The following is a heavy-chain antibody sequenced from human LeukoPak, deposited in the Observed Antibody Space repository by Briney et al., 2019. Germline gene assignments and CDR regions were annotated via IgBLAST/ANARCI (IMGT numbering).Heavy chain of an antibody. D-gene: IGHD2-2*01. CDR3: VSFYETY. V-gene: IGHV3-23*01. J-gene: IGHJ4*02. CDR2: FTGGDGSA. Sequence: GGSLRLSCAASGFTFSSYSMNWVRQAPGKGLEWVSTFTGGDGSAYYADSVKGRFTISRDNAKNTVYLQMNNLRAEDTAVYYCVSFYETYWGRGTLVTVSS. CDR1: GFTFSSYS.